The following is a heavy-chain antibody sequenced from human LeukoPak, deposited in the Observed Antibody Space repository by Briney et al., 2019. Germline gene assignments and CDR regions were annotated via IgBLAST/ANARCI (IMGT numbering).Heavy chain of an antibody. CDR2: IYSGGST. V-gene: IGHV3-66*01. D-gene: IGHD3-22*01. Sequence: PGGSLRLSCAASGFTFSSYAMSWVRQAPGKGLEWVSAIYSGGSTYYADSVKGRFTISRDNSKNTLYLQMNSLRAEDTAVYYCARVTQNYYDSSGYVDYWGQGTLVTVSS. J-gene: IGHJ4*02. CDR3: ARVTQNYYDSSGYVDY. CDR1: GFTFSSYA.